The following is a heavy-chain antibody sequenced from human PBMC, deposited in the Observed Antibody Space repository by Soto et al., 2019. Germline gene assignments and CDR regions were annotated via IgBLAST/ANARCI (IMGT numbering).Heavy chain of an antibody. V-gene: IGHV4-31*03. Sequence: THSLTSTVSGGSIISGGYYWSWIRHHPRKGLEWIGYIYDSESAYYNPSLKSRVTISMDTSKNHFAMRLSSVTDADTAVYYCARASSSSSAADYWGQGTLVTVSS. J-gene: IGHJ4*02. CDR1: GGSIISGGYY. CDR2: IYDSESA. CDR3: ARASSSSSAADY. D-gene: IGHD6-6*01.